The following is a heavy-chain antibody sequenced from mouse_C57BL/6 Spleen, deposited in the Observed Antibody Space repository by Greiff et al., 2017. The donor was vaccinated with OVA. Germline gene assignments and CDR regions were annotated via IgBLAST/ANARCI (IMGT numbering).Heavy chain of an antibody. J-gene: IGHJ4*01. CDR2: IRLKSDNYAT. CDR3: TEAYYDYDVSYAMDY. V-gene: IGHV6-3*01. CDR1: GFTFSNYW. D-gene: IGHD2-4*01. Sequence: DVQLQESGGGLVQPGGSMKLSCVASGFTFSNYWMNWVRQSPEKGLEWVAQIRLKSDNYATHYAESVKGRFTISRDDSKSSVYLQMNNLRAEDTGIYYCTEAYYDYDVSYAMDYWGQGTSVTVSS.